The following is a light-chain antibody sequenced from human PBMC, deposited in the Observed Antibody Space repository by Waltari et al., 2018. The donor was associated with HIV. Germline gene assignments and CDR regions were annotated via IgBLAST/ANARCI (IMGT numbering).Light chain of an antibody. V-gene: IGLV1-44*01. Sequence: QSMLTQPPSASGTPGQRVTISCSGSSSNIGRNTVNWYQQLPGTAPKLLIYSSNHPPSGVPDRFSGSKSGTSASLAISGLQSEDEADYYCATWDDSLNGRVFGGGTKLTVL. CDR2: SSN. CDR3: ATWDDSLNGRV. J-gene: IGLJ3*02. CDR1: SSNIGRNT.